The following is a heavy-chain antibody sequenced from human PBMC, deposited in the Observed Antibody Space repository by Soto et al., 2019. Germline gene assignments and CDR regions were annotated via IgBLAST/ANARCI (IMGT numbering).Heavy chain of an antibody. CDR2: ISYSGNT. V-gene: IGHV4-59*01. CDR3: ARESGGGTPPGYGSFDY. J-gene: IGHJ4*02. Sequence: QVQLQESGPGLVKPSETLSLTCTVSGDSISSYYWSWIRQPPGKGLEWIGYISYSGNTHDNPSLKSRVTISVDTSNNQFSLKLSSVTAADTAVYYCARESGGGTPPGYGSFDYWGQGTLVTVSS. CDR1: GDSISSYY. D-gene: IGHD1-1*01.